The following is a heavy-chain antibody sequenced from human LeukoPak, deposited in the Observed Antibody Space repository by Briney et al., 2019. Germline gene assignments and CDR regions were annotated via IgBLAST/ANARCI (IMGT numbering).Heavy chain of an antibody. Sequence: PGGSLRLSCAPSGFTFGDCGMLWVRPRPGRGREWVSGISLGGGTIVYADSVKGRFTISRDNVKNPLYLQMNSLRPDDTALYYCAKDFTFLQRQQFDYWGQGTLVTVSS. CDR3: AKDFTFLQRQQFDY. V-gene: IGHV3-9*01. J-gene: IGHJ4*02. D-gene: IGHD3-16*01. CDR1: GFTFGDCG. CDR2: ISLGGGTI.